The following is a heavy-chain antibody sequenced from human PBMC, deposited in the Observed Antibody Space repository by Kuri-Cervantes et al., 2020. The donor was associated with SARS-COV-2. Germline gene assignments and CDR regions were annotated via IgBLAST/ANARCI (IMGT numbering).Heavy chain of an antibody. V-gene: IGHV1-46*01. CDR2: INPSGGST. Sequence: ASVKVSCKASGYTFTSYYMHWVRQAPGQGLEWMGIINPSGGSTSYAQKFQGRVTMTRNTSISTAYMELSSLRSEDTAVYYCASFWGSRLAFDYWGQGTLVTVSS. D-gene: IGHD7-27*01. CDR1: GYTFTSYY. J-gene: IGHJ4*02. CDR3: ASFWGSRLAFDY.